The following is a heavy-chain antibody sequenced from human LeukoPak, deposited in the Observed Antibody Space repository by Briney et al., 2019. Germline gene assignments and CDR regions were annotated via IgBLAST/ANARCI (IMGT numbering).Heavy chain of an antibody. CDR3: AKDRGGATSGGYFDS. V-gene: IGHV3-33*06. Sequence: PGGSLRLSCAASGFIFSGFGMHWVRQAPGKGLEWVAVTWYDGSNKYYADSVKGRFTISRDISKSTLYLQMNSLRVEDTAVYYCAKDRGGATSGGYFDSWGQGTLVTVSS. D-gene: IGHD1-26*01. CDR2: TWYDGSNK. CDR1: GFIFSGFG. J-gene: IGHJ4*02.